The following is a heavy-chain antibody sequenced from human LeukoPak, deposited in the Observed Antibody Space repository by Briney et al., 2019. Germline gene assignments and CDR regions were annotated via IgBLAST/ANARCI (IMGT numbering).Heavy chain of an antibody. CDR3: ARDSGDWFDP. J-gene: IGHJ5*02. CDR2: IYYSGST. Sequence: LRLSCAASGFTFSSYAMSWVRQHPGKGLEWIAYIYYSGSTYYNPSLKSRVTISVDTSKNQFSLKLSSVTAADTAVYYCARDSGDWFDPWGQGTLVTVSS. CDR1: GFTFSSYA. V-gene: IGHV4-31*02.